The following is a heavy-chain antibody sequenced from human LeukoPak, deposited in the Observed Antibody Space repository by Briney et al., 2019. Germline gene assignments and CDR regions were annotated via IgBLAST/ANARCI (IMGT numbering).Heavy chain of an antibody. CDR2: IYYSGST. CDR3: ARGLYCSGGGCYVDAFHI. J-gene: IGHJ3*02. CDR1: GGSISGYY. Sequence: ASETLSLTCTVSGGSISGYYWSWIRQPPGKGLEWIGYIYYSGSTNYNPSLKSRVTISVDTSKNQFSLKLSSVTAADTAVYYCARGLYCSGGGCYVDAFHIWGQGTMVTVSS. V-gene: IGHV4-59*01. D-gene: IGHD2-15*01.